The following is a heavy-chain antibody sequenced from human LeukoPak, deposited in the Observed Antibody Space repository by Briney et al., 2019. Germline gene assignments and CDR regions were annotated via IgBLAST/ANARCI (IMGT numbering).Heavy chain of an antibody. CDR2: IYTSGST. CDR1: GGSISSYY. J-gene: IGHJ3*02. CDR3: ARGRGSGYYPDAFDI. Sequence: SETLSLTCTVSGGSISSYYWSWIRQPAGKGLEWIGRIYTSGSTNYNPSLNSRVTMSVDTSKNQFSLKLSSVTAADTAVYYCARGRGSGYYPDAFDIWGQGTMVTVSS. V-gene: IGHV4-4*07. D-gene: IGHD3-22*01.